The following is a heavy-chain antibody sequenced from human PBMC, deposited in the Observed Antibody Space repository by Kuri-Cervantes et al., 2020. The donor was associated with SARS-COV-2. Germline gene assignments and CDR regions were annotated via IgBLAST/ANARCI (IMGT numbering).Heavy chain of an antibody. J-gene: IGHJ6*02. V-gene: IGHV3-21*01. Sequence: SLRLSCAASGFTFSSYSMNWVRQVPGKGLEWVSSISSSSSYIYYAASVKGRFTISRDNAKDSLYLQMNSLRAGDPAVYYCARGGFGELFRGMDVWGQGTTVTVSS. CDR3: ARGGFGELFRGMDV. CDR1: GFTFSSYS. CDR2: ISSSSSYI. D-gene: IGHD3-10*01.